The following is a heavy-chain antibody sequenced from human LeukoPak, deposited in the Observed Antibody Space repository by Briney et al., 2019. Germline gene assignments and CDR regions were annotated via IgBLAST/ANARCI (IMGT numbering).Heavy chain of an antibody. Sequence: SSETLSLTCAVYGGSFSGYYWSWIRQPPGKGLEWIGEINHSGSTNYNPSLKSRVTISVDTSKNQFSLKLSSVTAADTAVYYCARVGGYYANDPWGQGPLVTVS. CDR1: GGSFSGYY. D-gene: IGHD2-2*01. V-gene: IGHV4-34*01. J-gene: IGHJ5*02. CDR3: ARVGGYYANDP. CDR2: INHSGST.